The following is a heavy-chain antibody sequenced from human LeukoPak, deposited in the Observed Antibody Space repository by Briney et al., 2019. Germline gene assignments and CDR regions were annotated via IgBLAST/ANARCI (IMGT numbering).Heavy chain of an antibody. CDR3: ASDKGYSNNYFDY. Sequence: SETLSHTCTVSGGSISTTGYYWAWIRQPPGKGLEWIASIYYSGSTYYNSSLKSRVTISVDTSRNQFSLKLSSVTAADTALYYCASDKGYSNNYFDYWGQGTLVTVSS. CDR2: IYYSGST. CDR1: GGSISTTGYY. D-gene: IGHD6-13*01. V-gene: IGHV4-39*01. J-gene: IGHJ4*01.